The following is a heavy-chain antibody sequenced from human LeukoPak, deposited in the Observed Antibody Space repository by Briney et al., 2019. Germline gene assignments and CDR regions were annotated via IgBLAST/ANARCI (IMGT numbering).Heavy chain of an antibody. CDR2: ISPGGGTT. V-gene: IGHV3-23*01. D-gene: IGHD6-19*01. CDR3: ARGVAGEMYYFDY. J-gene: IGHJ4*02. CDR1: GFAFGSEA. Sequence: GGSLRLSCAVSGFAFGSEAMSWVRQSPARGLEWVSSISPGGGTTYYADYVKGRFTISRDNSNNTLYVQMNSLRAEDTAVYYCARGVAGEMYYFDYWGQGTLVTVSS.